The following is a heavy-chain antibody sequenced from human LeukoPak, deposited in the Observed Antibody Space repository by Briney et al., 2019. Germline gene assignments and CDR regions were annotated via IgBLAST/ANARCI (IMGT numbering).Heavy chain of an antibody. D-gene: IGHD1-14*01. CDR1: GFTYSNYA. J-gene: IGHJ6*03. CDR3: ARVPGYYYYYMDV. V-gene: IGHV3-48*04. CDR2: ISSGGGTT. Sequence: GSLRLSCAASGFTYSNYAMNWVRQAPGKGLEWVSGISSGGGTTYYADSVKGRFIISRDNSKNTLYLQMDSLRAEDTAVYYCARVPGYYYYYMDVWGKGTTVTVSS.